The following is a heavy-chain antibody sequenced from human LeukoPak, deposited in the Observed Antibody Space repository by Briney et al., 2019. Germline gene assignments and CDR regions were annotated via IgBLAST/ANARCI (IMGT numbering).Heavy chain of an antibody. J-gene: IGHJ6*03. V-gene: IGHV4-34*01. Sequence: SETLSLTCAVYGGSFSGYYWSWIRQPPGKGLEWIGEINHRGSTNYNPSLKSRVTISVDTSKNQFSLKLSSVTAADTAVYYCARDTWGAYYYYYMDVWGKGTTVTVSS. D-gene: IGHD3-16*01. CDR1: GGSFSGYY. CDR2: INHRGST. CDR3: ARDTWGAYYYYYMDV.